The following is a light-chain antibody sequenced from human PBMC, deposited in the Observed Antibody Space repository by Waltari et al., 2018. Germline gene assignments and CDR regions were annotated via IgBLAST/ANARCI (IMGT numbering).Light chain of an antibody. CDR3: QQYNSYSYT. CDR1: QSISSW. V-gene: IGKV1-5*03. J-gene: IGKJ2*01. CDR2: KAS. Sequence: DNQITQSPSTLSASVRDRVTLTCRASQSISSWLAWYQQKPGKAPKLLIYKASSLESGVPSRFSGSGSGTEFTLTISSLQPDDFATYYCQQYNSYSYTFGQGTKLEIK.